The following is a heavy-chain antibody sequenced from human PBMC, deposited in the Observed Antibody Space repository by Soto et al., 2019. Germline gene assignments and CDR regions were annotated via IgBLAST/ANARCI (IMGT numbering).Heavy chain of an antibody. Sequence: ASVKVSCKASGYTFTSYGISWVRQAPGQGLEWMGWISTYNDKRAYAQKLQGRVTMTTDTSTSTAYMELRSLRSDDTAVYYCARDFHCSCGRCSDCFDPSGQGTLVTVSS. CDR2: ISTYNDKR. CDR1: GYTFTSYG. J-gene: IGHJ5*02. CDR3: ARDFHCSCGRCSDCFDP. D-gene: IGHD2-15*01. V-gene: IGHV1-18*01.